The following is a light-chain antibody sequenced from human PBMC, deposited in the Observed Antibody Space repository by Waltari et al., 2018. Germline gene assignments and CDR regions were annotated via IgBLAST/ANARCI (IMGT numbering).Light chain of an antibody. CDR1: QGVRND. CDR2: ASS. V-gene: IGKV1-6*01. Sequence: IQMTPSPSSLSASVGDRATITCRASQGVRNDLGWYQQKPGKAPTLLIYASSNLQSGVPSRFSGGGSGTDFTLTISSLQPEDFATYYCLQDYTFPWTFGQGTKVEIK. J-gene: IGKJ1*01. CDR3: LQDYTFPWT.